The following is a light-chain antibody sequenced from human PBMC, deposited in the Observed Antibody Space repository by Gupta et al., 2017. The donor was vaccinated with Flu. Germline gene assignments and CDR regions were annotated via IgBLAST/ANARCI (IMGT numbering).Light chain of an antibody. Sequence: QSVLTQPPSVSGAPGQRGPISCTGTRPNIGAGYDVHWYQQLPGAAPNLLIYGNNNRPSGVPDRFSGSKSGTSASLAITGLQAEDEAAYSCQSFDSSLRGPVVFGGGTKLTVL. J-gene: IGLJ2*01. CDR2: GNN. CDR1: RPNIGAGYD. CDR3: QSFDSSLRGPVV. V-gene: IGLV1-40*01.